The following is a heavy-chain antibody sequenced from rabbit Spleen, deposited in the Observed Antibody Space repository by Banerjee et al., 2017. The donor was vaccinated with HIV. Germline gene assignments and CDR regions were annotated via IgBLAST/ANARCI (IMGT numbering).Heavy chain of an antibody. CDR3: VRDGGTNSKFNL. CDR2: LYTDVLTT. V-gene: IGHV1S40*01. J-gene: IGHJ4*01. Sequence: QSLEESGGGLVKPGAPLTLTCKASGFDLSSYYYLCWVRQAPGKGLEWIGCLYTDVLTTWYASWVNGRFTISKASSTTVTLQMTSLTAADTATYFCVRDGGTNSKFNLWGPGTLVT. D-gene: IGHD1-1*01. CDR1: GFDLSSYYY.